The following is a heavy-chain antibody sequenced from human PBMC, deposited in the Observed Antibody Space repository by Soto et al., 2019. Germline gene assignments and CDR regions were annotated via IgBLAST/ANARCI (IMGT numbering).Heavy chain of an antibody. CDR1: GFTFDHNA. Sequence: SLSPSCPVSGFTFDHNAMPWVRQAPEKGLEWVTGINQKSDIGYADFVKGRFTTANDNAENSLYLQMNSLRAEDTALYYCAITQDRGGRTTFIYWGQGTQVTVSS. J-gene: IGHJ4*02. D-gene: IGHD3-16*01. CDR2: INQKSDI. V-gene: IGHV3-9*01. CDR3: AITQDRGGRTTFIY.